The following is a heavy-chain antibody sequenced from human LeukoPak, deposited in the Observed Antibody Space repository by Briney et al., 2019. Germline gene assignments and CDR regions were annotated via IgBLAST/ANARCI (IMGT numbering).Heavy chain of an antibody. J-gene: IGHJ3*01. V-gene: IGHV4-39*07. D-gene: IGHD5-12*01. CDR3: ARGRGYDFPDAFDF. CDR1: GGSISRSSYY. Sequence: SETLSLTCTVSGGSISRSSYYWGWIRQPPGKGLEWIGSIYYSGSTYYNPSLKSRVTISVDKSKNQLSLKLSSVTAADTAVYFCARGRGYDFPDAFDFWGQGTMVTVSP. CDR2: IYYSGST.